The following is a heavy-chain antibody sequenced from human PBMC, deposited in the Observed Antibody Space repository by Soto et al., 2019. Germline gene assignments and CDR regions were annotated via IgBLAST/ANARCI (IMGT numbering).Heavy chain of an antibody. J-gene: IGHJ4*02. CDR3: ARSLRGYSGYSGY. Sequence: QVQLVESGGGLVRPGGCLRLSCAASGFTFSDYYMSWIRQAPGKGLEWVSYISSSGSDTNYADSVKGRFTVSRDNAKNSLYLQMNSLRAEDTAVYYCARSLRGYSGYSGYWGQGTLITVSS. D-gene: IGHD5-12*01. V-gene: IGHV3-11*05. CDR1: GFTFSDYY. CDR2: ISSSGSDT.